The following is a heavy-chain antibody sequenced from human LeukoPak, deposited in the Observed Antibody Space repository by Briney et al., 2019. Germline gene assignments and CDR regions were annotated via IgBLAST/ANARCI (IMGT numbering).Heavy chain of an antibody. D-gene: IGHD3/OR15-3a*01. CDR1: GFTFSSYG. CDR3: ARGGYYNFWTGLVDY. CDR2: IKHDDTEI. Sequence: GGSLRLSCAASGFTFSSYGMHWVRQAPGKGLEWVANIKHDDTEINYVDSVRGRFTVSRDNAKNSLYLQLNSLRHEDAAVYFCARGGYYNFWTGLVDYWGLGTRVTVSS. V-gene: IGHV3-7*01. J-gene: IGHJ4*02.